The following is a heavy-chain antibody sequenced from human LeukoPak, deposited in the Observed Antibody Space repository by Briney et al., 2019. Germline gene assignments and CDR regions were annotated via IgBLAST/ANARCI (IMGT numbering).Heavy chain of an antibody. CDR3: ARGKRVWFGELMTSFSYFYIDV. CDR1: GGSFSDYL. Sequence: SETLSLTCAVNGGSFSDYLWTWIRQSPGKGLEWIGEINQGGRANFNPSLKSRVTISADRSKYHFSLTLRSVTAADTAVYYCARGKRVWFGELMTSFSYFYIDVWGRGTTVIVSS. J-gene: IGHJ6*03. D-gene: IGHD3-10*01. CDR2: INQGGRA. V-gene: IGHV4-34*01.